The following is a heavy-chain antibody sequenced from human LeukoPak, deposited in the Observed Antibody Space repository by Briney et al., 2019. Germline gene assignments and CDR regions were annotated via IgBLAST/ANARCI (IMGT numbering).Heavy chain of an antibody. CDR3: ARHHESGYDILTGYYTPYYFDY. CDR2: IYYSGST. V-gene: IGHV4-59*01. D-gene: IGHD3-9*01. Sequence: KPSETLSLTCTVSGGSISSYYWSWIRQPPGKGLEWIGYIYYSGSTNYNPSLKSRVTISVDTSKNQFSLKLSSVTAADTAVYYCARHHESGYDILTGYYTPYYFDYWGQGTLVTVSS. CDR1: GGSISSYY. J-gene: IGHJ4*02.